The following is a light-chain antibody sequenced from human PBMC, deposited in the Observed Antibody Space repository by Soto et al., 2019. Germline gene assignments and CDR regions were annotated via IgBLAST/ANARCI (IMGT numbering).Light chain of an antibody. V-gene: IGLV2-14*01. CDR1: SSDVGGYNY. Sequence: QSALTQPASVSGSPGQSVTISCTGTSSDVGGYNYVSWYQQHPGKAPKLMIYEVINRPSGVSNRFSGSKSGNTASLTISGLQDDDEADYYCSSYTGRSTPVVFGGGTQLTVL. CDR3: SSYTGRSTPVV. CDR2: EVI. J-gene: IGLJ2*01.